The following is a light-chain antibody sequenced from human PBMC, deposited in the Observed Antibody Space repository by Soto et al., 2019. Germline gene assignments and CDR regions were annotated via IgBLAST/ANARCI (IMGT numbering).Light chain of an antibody. CDR2: DDA. CDR3: QVCESNSVFV. Sequence: SNELAQPPLVSVAPGQTARITCGGNNIGSQSVHWYQQEPGQAPVLVVYDDADRPSGVPERFSGSKSGNMATLTISRVEAGDEADYYCQVCESNSVFVFGSGTKVTVL. V-gene: IGLV3-21*02. J-gene: IGLJ1*01. CDR1: NIGSQS.